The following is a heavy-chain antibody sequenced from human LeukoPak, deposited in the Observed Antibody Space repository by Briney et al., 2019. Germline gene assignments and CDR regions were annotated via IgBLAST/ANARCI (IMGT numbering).Heavy chain of an antibody. D-gene: IGHD6-19*01. V-gene: IGHV4-4*07. Sequence: PSETLSLTCTVSRGSISSYYWSWIRQPAGKGLEWIGRIYSSGNTNYNPSLKSRVTMSVDTSMNQFSLKLTSVTAADTAVYYCARVLEGSSGQHWYFDLWGRGTLVTVSS. J-gene: IGHJ2*01. CDR3: ARVLEGSSGQHWYFDL. CDR1: RGSISSYY. CDR2: IYSSGNT.